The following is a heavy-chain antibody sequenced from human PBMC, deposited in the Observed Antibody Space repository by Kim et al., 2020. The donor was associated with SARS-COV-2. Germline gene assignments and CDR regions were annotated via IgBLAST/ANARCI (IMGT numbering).Heavy chain of an antibody. J-gene: IGHJ6*02. CDR2: IYSGGST. CDR1: GFTVSSNY. D-gene: IGHD3-10*01. CDR3: ARSGSWFGEPYYYYGMDV. Sequence: GGSLRLSCAASGFTVSSNYMSWVRQAPGKGLEWVSVIYSGGSTYYADSVKGRFTISRDNSKNTLYLQMNSLRAEDTAVYYCARSGSWFGEPYYYYGMDVWGQGTTVTVSS. V-gene: IGHV3-66*02.